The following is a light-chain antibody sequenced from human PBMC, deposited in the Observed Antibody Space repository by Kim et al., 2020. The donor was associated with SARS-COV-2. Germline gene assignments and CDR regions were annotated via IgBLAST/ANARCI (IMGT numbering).Light chain of an antibody. V-gene: IGLV3-1*01. CDR2: QDI. CDR1: KLGDKY. J-gene: IGLJ2*01. CDR3: QAWDSSTVV. Sequence: SVAPGQTASITCSGDKLGDKYACWYQQKPGQSPVLVIYQDIKRPSGIPERFSGSNSDNTATLTISGTQAMDEADYYCQAWDSSTVVFGGGTQLTVL.